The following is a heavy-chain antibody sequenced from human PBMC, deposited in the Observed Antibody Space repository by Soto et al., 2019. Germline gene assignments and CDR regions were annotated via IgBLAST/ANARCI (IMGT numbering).Heavy chain of an antibody. J-gene: IGHJ2*01. V-gene: IGHV4-59*01. D-gene: IGHD3-10*01. CDR3: ARDGSYWYFDL. CDR1: GGSISSYY. Sequence: QVQLQESGPGLVKPSETLSLTCTVSGGSISSYYWSWIRQPPGKGLEWIGYIYYSGSTNYNPSLKSRVTISVDTSKNQFSLKLSSVTAADTAVYYCARDGSYWYFDLWGRGTLVTVSS. CDR2: IYYSGST.